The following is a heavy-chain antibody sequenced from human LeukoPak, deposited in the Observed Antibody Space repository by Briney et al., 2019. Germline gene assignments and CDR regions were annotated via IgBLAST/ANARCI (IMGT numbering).Heavy chain of an antibody. D-gene: IGHD6-6*01. CDR1: GFTFSSYA. Sequence: GGSLRLSCAASGFTFSSYAMHWVRQAPGKGLEYVSAISSNGGSTYYGNSVKGRFTISRDNSKNTLYLQMGSLRAEDMAVYYCASASRSSIAARLPTGYYYMDVWGKGTTVTVSS. CDR3: ASASRSSIAARLPTGYYYMDV. V-gene: IGHV3-64*01. J-gene: IGHJ6*03. CDR2: ISSNGGST.